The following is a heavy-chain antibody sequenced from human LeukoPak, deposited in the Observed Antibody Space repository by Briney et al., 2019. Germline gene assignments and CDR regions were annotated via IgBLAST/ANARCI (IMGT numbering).Heavy chain of an antibody. V-gene: IGHV3-23*01. J-gene: IGHJ4*02. CDR1: GFTFSSYA. CDR3: AKAFLDPGLYYFDY. CDR2: ISGSGGST. Sequence: GGSLRLSCAASGFTFSSYAMSWVRQAPGKGLEWVSAISGSGGSTYYADSVKGRFTISRDNSKNTLYLQMNSLRTEDTAVYYCAKAFLDPGLYYFDYWGQGTLVTVSS.